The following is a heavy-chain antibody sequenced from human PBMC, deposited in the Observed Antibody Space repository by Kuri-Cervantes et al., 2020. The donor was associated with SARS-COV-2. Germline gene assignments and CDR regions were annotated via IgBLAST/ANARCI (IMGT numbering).Heavy chain of an antibody. CDR2: INHSGST. J-gene: IGHJ3*02. D-gene: IGHD2-15*01. CDR1: GGSFSGYY. V-gene: IGHV4-34*01. CDR3: ARLHLGYCSGGSCSDDAFDI. Sequence: GPLRLSCAVYGGSFSGYYWSWIRQPPGKGLEWIGEINHSGSTNYNPSLKSRVTISIDTSKNQFSLKLSSVTAADTAVYYCARLHLGYCSGGSCSDDAFDIWGQGTMVTVSS.